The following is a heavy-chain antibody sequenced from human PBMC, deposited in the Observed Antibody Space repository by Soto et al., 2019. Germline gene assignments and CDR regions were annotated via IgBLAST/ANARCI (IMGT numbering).Heavy chain of an antibody. V-gene: IGHV4-39*01. D-gene: IGHD4-17*01. CDR3: VSQQTTVPTQAYFDY. CDR1: GGSVTNSSYY. CDR2: VYYRGRS. Sequence: SETLSLTCPVSGGSVTNSSYYWGWIRQSPGKGLEWIGSVYYRGRSYSKSSVKSRVTISVDTSKNRFSLSLNSVTASDTAVYFCVSQQTTVPTQAYFDYWGPGALVTVSS. J-gene: IGHJ4*02.